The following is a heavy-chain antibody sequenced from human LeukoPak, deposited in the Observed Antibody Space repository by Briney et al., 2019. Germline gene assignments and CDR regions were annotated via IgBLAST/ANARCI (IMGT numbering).Heavy chain of an antibody. CDR3: ARRRVVVVAATVPSLKRYWYFDI. Sequence: SSETLSLICAVCGGSFNVYYWIWLPQPPGKAVEGSGDINHWGSTNYDPSLKIRVTISADTSKNHFSLELSSVTAADTAVYYCARRRVVVVAATVPSLKRYWYFDIWGRGNLVTASS. D-gene: IGHD2-15*01. J-gene: IGHJ2*01. V-gene: IGHV4-34*01. CDR2: INHWGST. CDR1: GGSFNVYY.